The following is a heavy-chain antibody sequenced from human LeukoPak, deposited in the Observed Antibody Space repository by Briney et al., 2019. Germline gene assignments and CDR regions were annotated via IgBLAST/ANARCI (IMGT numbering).Heavy chain of an antibody. D-gene: IGHD3-22*01. Sequence: PSETLSLTCTVSGGSISSSSYYWGWIRQPPGKGLEWIGSIYYSGSTYYNPSLKSRVTISVDTSKNQFSLKLSSVTAADTAVYYCARVSEGYYYSSGYTPALGAGAFDIWGQGTMVTVSS. CDR3: ARVSEGYYYSSGYTPALGAGAFDI. V-gene: IGHV4-39*07. CDR2: IYYSGST. CDR1: GGSISSSSYY. J-gene: IGHJ3*02.